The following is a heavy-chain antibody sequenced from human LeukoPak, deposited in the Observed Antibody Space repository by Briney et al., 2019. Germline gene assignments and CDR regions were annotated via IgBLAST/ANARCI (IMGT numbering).Heavy chain of an antibody. J-gene: IGHJ4*02. CDR2: IYYSGST. V-gene: IGHV4-39*07. D-gene: IGHD1-26*01. Sequence: PSETLSLTCTVSGGSISSSSYYWGWIRQPPGKGLEWIGSIYYSGSTYYNPSLKSRVTISVDTSKNQFSLKLSSVTAADTAVYYCACGRVLDYWGQGTLVTVSS. CDR1: GGSISSSSYY. CDR3: ACGRVLDY.